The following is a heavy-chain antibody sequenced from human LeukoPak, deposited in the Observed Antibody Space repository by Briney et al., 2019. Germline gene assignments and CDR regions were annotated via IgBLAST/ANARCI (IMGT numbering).Heavy chain of an antibody. CDR1: GGSISSYY. V-gene: IGHV4-59*01. CDR2: IYYSGST. CDR3: ARDAGYYSRWFVP. J-gene: IGHJ5*02. Sequence: PSETLSLTCTVSGGSISSYYWSWIRQPPGKGLEWIGYIYYSGSTNYNPSLKSRVTISVDTSKNQFSLKLSSVTAADTAVYYCARDAGYYSRWFVPWGQGTLVTVSS. D-gene: IGHD3-22*01.